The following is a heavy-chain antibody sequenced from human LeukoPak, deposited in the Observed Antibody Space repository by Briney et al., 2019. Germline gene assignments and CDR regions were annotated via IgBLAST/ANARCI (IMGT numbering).Heavy chain of an antibody. CDR2: IYYSGST. D-gene: IGHD1-26*01. V-gene: IGHV4-30-4*01. CDR3: ARDNLFLSGSSDAFDI. J-gene: IGHJ3*02. Sequence: SETLSLTCTVSGGSISSGDYYWSWIRQPPGKGLEWIGYIYYSGSTYYNPSLKSRVTISVDTSKNQFSLKLSSVTAADTAVYYCARDNLFLSGSSDAFDIWGQGTMVTVSS. CDR1: GGSISSGDYY.